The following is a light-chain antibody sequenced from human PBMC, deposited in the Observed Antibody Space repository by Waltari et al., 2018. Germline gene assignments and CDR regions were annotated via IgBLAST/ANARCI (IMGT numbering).Light chain of an antibody. Sequence: DIVMTHSPDPLAVSLGERATINCKSSQSVLYSSNNKNYLAWYQQKPGQPPKLLIYWASTRESGVPDRFSGSGSGTDVTLTIRSLQAEDVAVYYCQQYYSTPYTFGQGTKLEIK. CDR1: QSVLYSSNNKNY. CDR2: WAS. J-gene: IGKJ2*01. CDR3: QQYYSTPYT. V-gene: IGKV4-1*01.